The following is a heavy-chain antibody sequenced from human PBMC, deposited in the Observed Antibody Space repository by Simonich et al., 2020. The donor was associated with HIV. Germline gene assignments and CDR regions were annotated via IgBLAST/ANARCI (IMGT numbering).Heavy chain of an antibody. Sequence: QVQVQESGPGLVKPSETLSLTCTVSGGSFSTYYWSWIRQPAGKGLEWIGRIYTSGSTNYNPSLKRRVTISVDKSKNQFSLNLSSVTAADTAVYYCARGRTVTTTGIDYWGQGTLVTVSS. V-gene: IGHV4-4*07. D-gene: IGHD4-17*01. CDR1: GGSFSTYY. J-gene: IGHJ4*02. CDR2: IYTSGST. CDR3: ARGRTVTTTGIDY.